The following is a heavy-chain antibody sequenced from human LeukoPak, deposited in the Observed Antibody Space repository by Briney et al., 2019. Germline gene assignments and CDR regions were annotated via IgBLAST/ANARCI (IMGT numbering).Heavy chain of an antibody. D-gene: IGHD1-26*01. CDR2: IWYDGSNK. J-gene: IGHJ4*02. Sequence: PGRSLRLSCAASGFILSSYGIHWVRQAPGKGLEWVAVIWYDGSNKYYADSVKGRFTISRDNSKNTLYLQMNSLRAEDTAVYYCAKGDSGTYPYYFDYWGQGTLVTVSS. CDR1: GFILSSYG. V-gene: IGHV3-33*06. CDR3: AKGDSGTYPYYFDY.